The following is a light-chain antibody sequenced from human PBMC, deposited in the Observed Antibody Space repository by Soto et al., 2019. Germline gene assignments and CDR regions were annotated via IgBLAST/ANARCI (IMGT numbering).Light chain of an antibody. CDR2: GAS. CDR1: QSVSSSY. CDR3: QQYGSSPLT. V-gene: IGKV3-20*01. Sequence: EIVLTQSPGTLSLSPGERATLSCRASQSVSSSYLAWYQQKPGQAPRLLIYGASSRATGIPDRFSGSGSGTDFTLTISRLEPEGFAVYYCQQYGSSPLTFRGGTKVEIK. J-gene: IGKJ4*01.